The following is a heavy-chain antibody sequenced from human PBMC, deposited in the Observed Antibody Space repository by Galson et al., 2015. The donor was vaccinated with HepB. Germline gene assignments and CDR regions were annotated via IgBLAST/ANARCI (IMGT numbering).Heavy chain of an antibody. CDR2: IRSKANSYAT. J-gene: IGHJ6*02. CDR1: GFTFSGSA. Sequence: SLRLSCAASGFTFSGSAMHWVRQASGKGLEWVGRIRSKANSYATAYAASVKGRFTISRDDSKNTAYLQMNSLKTEDTAVYYCTRPDYYDSSGPLHFQYYGMDVWGQGTTVTVSS. V-gene: IGHV3-73*01. CDR3: TRPDYYDSSGPLHFQYYGMDV. D-gene: IGHD3-22*01.